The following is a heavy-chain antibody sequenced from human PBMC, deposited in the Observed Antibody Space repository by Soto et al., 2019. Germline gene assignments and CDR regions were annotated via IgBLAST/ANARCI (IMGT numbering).Heavy chain of an antibody. CDR2: IYYSGST. J-gene: IGHJ6*03. CDR1: GGSISSYY. CDR3: ARDHYDILTGYYMDV. D-gene: IGHD3-9*01. V-gene: IGHV4-59*01. Sequence: SETLSLTCTVSGGSISSYYWSWIRQPPGKGLEWIGYIYYSGSTNYNPSLKSRVTISVDTSKNQFSLKLSSVTAADTAVYYCARDHYDILTGYYMDVWGKGTTVTVSS.